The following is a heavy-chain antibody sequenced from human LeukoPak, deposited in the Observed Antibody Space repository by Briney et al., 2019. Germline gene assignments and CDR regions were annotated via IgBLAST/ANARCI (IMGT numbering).Heavy chain of an antibody. CDR1: GYTFTSYY. CDR3: ARAREAADHFQH. J-gene: IGHJ1*01. D-gene: IGHD6-13*01. V-gene: IGHV1-46*01. CDR2: INPSGGST. Sequence: ASVKVSCKASGYTFTSYYMHWVRQAPGQELEWMGIINPSGGSTSYAQKLQGRVTMTTDTSTSTAYMELRSLRSDDTAVYYCARAREAADHFQHWGQGTLVTVSS.